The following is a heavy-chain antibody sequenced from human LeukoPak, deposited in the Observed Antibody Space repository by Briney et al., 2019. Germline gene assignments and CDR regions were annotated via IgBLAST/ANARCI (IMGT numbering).Heavy chain of an antibody. J-gene: IGHJ4*02. Sequence: SETLSLTCPVSGGSISSYYWSWIRQPPGKGLEWIAYISDIGSINYNPSPKSRVTISLDTSKNQFSLKLSSVTAADTAVYYCAGHHPRNTVDFWGQGTLVTVSS. D-gene: IGHD2-8*02. CDR2: ISDIGSI. CDR3: AGHHPRNTVDF. CDR1: GGSISSYY. V-gene: IGHV4-59*08.